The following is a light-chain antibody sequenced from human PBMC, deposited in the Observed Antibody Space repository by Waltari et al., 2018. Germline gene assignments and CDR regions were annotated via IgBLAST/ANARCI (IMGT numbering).Light chain of an antibody. CDR1: QSVLFSTNNKNY. J-gene: IGKJ1*01. CDR2: WAS. V-gene: IGKV4-1*01. Sequence: DIVMTQSPDSLAVSLGERATINCKSSQSVLFSTNNKNYLAWYQQKTGQPPKLLFYWASTRESGVPDRFSDSGSGTDFTLTISSLQAEDVAVYYCQQYRSTLWTFGQGTRVEIK. CDR3: QQYRSTLWT.